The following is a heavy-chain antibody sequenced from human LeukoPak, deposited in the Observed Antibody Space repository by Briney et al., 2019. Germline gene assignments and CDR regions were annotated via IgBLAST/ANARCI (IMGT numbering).Heavy chain of an antibody. Sequence: PSETLSLICTVSGGAITGSSYYWGWIRQSPGKGLEWIGSLYYSGSIYYNPSLKSRVSMSADTSKNQFSLKLNSLTAADRAVYYCARQYYDSTGYYYFDYWDQGTLVTVSS. CDR3: ARQYYDSTGYYYFDY. J-gene: IGHJ4*02. CDR2: LYYSGSI. CDR1: GGAITGSSYY. D-gene: IGHD3-22*01. V-gene: IGHV4-39*01.